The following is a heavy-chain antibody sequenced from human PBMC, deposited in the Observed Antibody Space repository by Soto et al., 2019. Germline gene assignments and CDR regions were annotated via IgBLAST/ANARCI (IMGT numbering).Heavy chain of an antibody. V-gene: IGHV3-11*01. CDR3: AREQLDIVVVPAAM. CDR2: ISSSGSTI. Sequence: GGSLRLSCAASGFTFSDYYMSWIRQAPGKGLEWVSYISSSGSTIYYADSVKGRFTISRDNAKNSLYLQMNSLRAEDTAVYYCAREQLDIVVVPAAMWGKGTTVTVSS. D-gene: IGHD2-2*03. J-gene: IGHJ6*04. CDR1: GFTFSDYY.